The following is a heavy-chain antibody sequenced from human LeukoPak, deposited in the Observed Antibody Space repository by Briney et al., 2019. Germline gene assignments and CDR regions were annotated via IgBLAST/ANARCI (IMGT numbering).Heavy chain of an antibody. CDR1: GGTFSSYA. CDR2: IIPIFGTA. CDR3: ARFEVVITTSEDY. D-gene: IGHD3-22*01. Sequence: ASVKVSCKASGGTFSSYAISWVRQAPGQGLEWMGGIIPIFGTANYAQKFQGRVTITADESTSTAYMELSSLRSEDTAVYYCARFEVVITTSEDYWGQGTLVTVSS. V-gene: IGHV1-69*13. J-gene: IGHJ4*02.